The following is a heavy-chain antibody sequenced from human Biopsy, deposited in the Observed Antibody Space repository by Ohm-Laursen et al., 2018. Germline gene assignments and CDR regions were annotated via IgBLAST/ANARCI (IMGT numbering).Heavy chain of an antibody. CDR2: IKHSGST. CDR3: ARGMRYCTNAVCYKSGSGSYYRYYYGMDV. J-gene: IGHJ6*02. V-gene: IGHV4-34*01. D-gene: IGHD2-8*01. CDR1: NVSFSSFY. Sequence: TLSLTCAVYNVSFSSFYWSWIRQPPGKGLEWIGEIKHSGSTNYNPSLKRRVTISVDTSKNQFSLKLSSVTAADTAVYYCARGMRYCTNAVCYKSGSGSYYRYYYGMDVWGQGTTVTVSS.